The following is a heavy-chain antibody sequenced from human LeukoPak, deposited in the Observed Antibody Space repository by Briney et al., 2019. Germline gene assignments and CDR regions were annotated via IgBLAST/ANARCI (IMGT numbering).Heavy chain of an antibody. CDR2: IYYSGST. CDR3: ARRYYDSSGYYYDDY. V-gene: IGHV4-59*08. J-gene: IGHJ4*02. D-gene: IGHD3-22*01. CDR1: GGSISSYY. Sequence: SETLSLTCTVSGGSISSYYWSWIRQPPGKGLEWIGYIYYSGSTNYNPPLKSRVTISVDTSKNQFSLKLSSVTAADTAVYYCARRYYDSSGYYYDDYWGQGTLVTVSS.